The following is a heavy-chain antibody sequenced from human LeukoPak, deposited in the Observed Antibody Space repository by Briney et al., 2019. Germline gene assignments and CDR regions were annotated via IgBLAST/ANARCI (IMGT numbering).Heavy chain of an antibody. Sequence: SETLSLTCAVSGGSISSSNWWSWVRQPPGKGLERIGEIYHSGSTNYNPSLKSRVTISVDKSKNQFSLKLSSVTAADTAVYYCARLVGGYSSSWYAYWGQGTLVTVSS. CDR3: ARLVGGYSSSWYAY. CDR2: IYHSGST. D-gene: IGHD6-13*01. J-gene: IGHJ4*02. V-gene: IGHV4-4*02. CDR1: GGSISSSNW.